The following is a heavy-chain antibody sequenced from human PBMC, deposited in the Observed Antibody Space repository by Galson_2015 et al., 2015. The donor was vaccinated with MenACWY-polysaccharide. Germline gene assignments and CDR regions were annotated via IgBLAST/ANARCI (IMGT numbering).Heavy chain of an antibody. Sequence: SLRLSCAASGFTFSSYAMNWVRQAPGKGLEWVSVISGSGGSTYYADSVKGRFTISRDDSKNTLYLQMNSLRAEDTAVYYCAEDLRIAAVDTDFDYWGQGTLVTVSS. V-gene: IGHV3-23*01. CDR2: ISGSGGST. CDR3: AEDLRIAAVDTDFDY. J-gene: IGHJ4*02. CDR1: GFTFSSYA. D-gene: IGHD6-13*01.